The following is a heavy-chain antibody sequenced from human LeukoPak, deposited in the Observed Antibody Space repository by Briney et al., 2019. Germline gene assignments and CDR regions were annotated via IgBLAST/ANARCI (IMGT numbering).Heavy chain of an antibody. D-gene: IGHD2-15*01. Sequence: ASVKVSCKASGYTFTGYYMHWVRQAPGQGLEWMGWINPNSGGTNYAQKFQGGVTMTRDTSISTAYMELSRLRSDDTAVYYCARELGYCSGGSCYPGFQVNYWGQGTLVTVSS. J-gene: IGHJ4*02. V-gene: IGHV1-2*02. CDR3: ARELGYCSGGSCYPGFQVNY. CDR2: INPNSGGT. CDR1: GYTFTGYY.